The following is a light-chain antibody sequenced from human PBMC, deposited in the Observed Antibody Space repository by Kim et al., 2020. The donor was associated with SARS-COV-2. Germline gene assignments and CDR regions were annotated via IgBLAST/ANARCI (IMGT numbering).Light chain of an antibody. Sequence: EILMTQSPATLSVSPGERATLSCRASQSVRTNLAWYQQKPGQAPRRLIYGASTRATGIPARFSGSGSGTEFTLTISSLQSEDFVVYFCQQYNNWPRTFGQGTKVDIK. CDR2: GAS. CDR1: QSVRTN. V-gene: IGKV3-15*01. J-gene: IGKJ1*01. CDR3: QQYNNWPRT.